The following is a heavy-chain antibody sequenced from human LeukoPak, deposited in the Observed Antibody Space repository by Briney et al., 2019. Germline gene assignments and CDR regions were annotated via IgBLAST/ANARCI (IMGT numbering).Heavy chain of an antibody. V-gene: IGHV1-69*04. CDR2: IIPILGIA. CDR1: GGTFSSYA. J-gene: IGHJ4*02. D-gene: IGHD6-19*01. Sequence: SVKVSCKASGGTFSSYAISWVRPAPGQGLEWMGRIIPILGIANYAQKFQGRVTITADKSTCTAYMELSSLRSEDTAVYYCARGLYSSGWYYDYWGQGTLVTVSS. CDR3: ARGLYSSGWYYDY.